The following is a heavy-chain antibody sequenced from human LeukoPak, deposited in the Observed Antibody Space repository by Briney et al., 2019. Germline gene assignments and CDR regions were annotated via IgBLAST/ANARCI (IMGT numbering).Heavy chain of an antibody. CDR3: ARELDLYNWNYGGGYYFDY. D-gene: IGHD1-7*01. CDR2: ISSSGSTI. J-gene: IGHJ4*02. V-gene: IGHV3-11*04. Sequence: GGSLRLSCAASGFTFSDYYMSWIRQAPGKGLEWVSYISSSGSTIYYADSVKGRFTIARDNAKNSLYLQMNSLRAEDTAVYYCARELDLYNWNYGGGYYFDYWGQGTLVTVS. CDR1: GFTFSDYY.